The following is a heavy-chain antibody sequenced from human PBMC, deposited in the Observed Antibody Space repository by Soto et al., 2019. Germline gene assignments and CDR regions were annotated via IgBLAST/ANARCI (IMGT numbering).Heavy chain of an antibody. CDR1: GFTFSSYG. CDR2: ISYDGSNK. J-gene: IGHJ6*02. Sequence: QVQLVESGGGVVQPGRSLRLSCAASGFTFSSYGMHWVRQAPGKGLEWVAVISYDGSNKYYADSVKGRFTISRDNSKNTLYLQMNSLRAEDTAVYYCAKDFPLGVATTRLTGYYYGMDVWGQGTTVTVSS. V-gene: IGHV3-30*18. D-gene: IGHD5-12*01. CDR3: AKDFPLGVATTRLTGYYYGMDV.